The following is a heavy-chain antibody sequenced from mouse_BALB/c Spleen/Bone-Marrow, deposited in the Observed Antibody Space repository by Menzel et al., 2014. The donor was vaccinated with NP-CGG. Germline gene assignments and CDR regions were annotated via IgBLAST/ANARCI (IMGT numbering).Heavy chain of an antibody. CDR1: GDSITSGY. CDR3: APHDGYCFDY. V-gene: IGHV3-8*02. Sequence: EVQRVESGPSLVKPSQTLSLTCSVTGDSITSGYWNWIRKFPGNKLEYMGYISYSGNTYYNPSLKSRISITRDTSKNXYSPQLNSVTPEDTATYYCAPHDGYCFDYWGQGTPLTLSS. J-gene: IGHJ2*01. D-gene: IGHD2-3*01. CDR2: ISYSGNT.